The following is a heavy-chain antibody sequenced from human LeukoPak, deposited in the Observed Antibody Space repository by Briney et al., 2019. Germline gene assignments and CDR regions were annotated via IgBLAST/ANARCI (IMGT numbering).Heavy chain of an antibody. CDR1: GFTFSSYG. J-gene: IGHJ4*02. CDR3: ARVADSRGLNAYFDY. D-gene: IGHD3-22*01. V-gene: IGHV3-23*01. CDR2: ISGSGGST. Sequence: GGTLRLSCAASGFTFSSYGMSWVRQAPGKGLEWVSAISGSGGSTYYADSVKGRFTISRDNSKNSLYLQMNSLRAEDTAVYYCARVADSRGLNAYFDYWGQGTLVTVSS.